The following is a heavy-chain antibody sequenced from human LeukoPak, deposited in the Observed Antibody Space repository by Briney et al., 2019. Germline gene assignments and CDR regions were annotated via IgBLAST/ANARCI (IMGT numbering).Heavy chain of an antibody. Sequence: SETLSLTCTVSGGSIISFYWTWIRQPPGKGLEWIGYIYYTGSTKYNPSLKSRVTISVDTSKNQFSLKLSSVTAADTAVYYCARDGRGYSYGVGFDPWGQGTLVTVSS. CDR3: ARDGRGYSYGVGFDP. CDR1: GGSIISFY. J-gene: IGHJ5*02. CDR2: IYYTGST. D-gene: IGHD5-18*01. V-gene: IGHV4-59*01.